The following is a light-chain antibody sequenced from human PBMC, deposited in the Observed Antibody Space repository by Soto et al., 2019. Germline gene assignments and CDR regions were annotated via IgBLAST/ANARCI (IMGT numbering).Light chain of an antibody. CDR1: SSDVGSYNR. Sequence: QSVLTQPPSVSGSPGQSVTISCTGTSSDVGSYNRVSWYQQPPGTAPKLVISEVSNRPSGVPDRFSGSKSGNTASLTISGLQAEDEADYYCSSYTSSITYVFGTGTKVTVL. CDR2: EVS. V-gene: IGLV2-18*02. J-gene: IGLJ1*01. CDR3: SSYTSSITYV.